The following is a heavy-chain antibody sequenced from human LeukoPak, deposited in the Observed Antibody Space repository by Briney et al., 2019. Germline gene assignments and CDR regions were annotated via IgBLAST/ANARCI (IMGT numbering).Heavy chain of an antibody. CDR2: IFYSGST. V-gene: IGHV4-39*07. CDR1: GGSISSSSYY. J-gene: IGHJ5*02. CDR3: ARGAFDP. Sequence: PSETLSLTCTVSGGSISSSSYYWGWIRQPPGKGLEWIGSIFYSGSTYYNPSLKSRVTISVDTSKNQFSLKLSSVTAADTAVYYCARGAFDPWGQGTLVTVSS.